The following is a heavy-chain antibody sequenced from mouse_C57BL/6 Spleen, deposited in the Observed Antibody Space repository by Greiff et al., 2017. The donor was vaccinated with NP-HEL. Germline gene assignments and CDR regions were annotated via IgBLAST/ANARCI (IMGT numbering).Heavy chain of an antibody. CDR2: ISSGGDYI. V-gene: IGHV5-9-1*02. D-gene: IGHD1-1*01. CDR1: GFTFSSYA. CDR3: TRAHYYGSSFYYAMDY. J-gene: IGHJ4*01. Sequence: EVQRVESGEGLVKPGGSLKLSCAASGFTFSSYAMSWVRQTPEKRLEWVAYISSGGDYIYYADTVKGRFTISSDNARNTLYLQMSSLKSEDTAMYYCTRAHYYGSSFYYAMDYWGQGTSVTVSS.